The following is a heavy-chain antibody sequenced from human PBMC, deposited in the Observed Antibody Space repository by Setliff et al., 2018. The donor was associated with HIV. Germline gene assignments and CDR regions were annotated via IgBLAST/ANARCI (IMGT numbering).Heavy chain of an antibody. CDR1: GDSISSYY. D-gene: IGHD5-18*01. Sequence: SETLSLTCTVSGDSISSYYWSWIRQPAGKGLGWIGRIYTSGNTKYNPSLKSRVTISVDTSKNQLSLKLSSVTAADTAVYYCARQGYIYGYPLNWFNPWGQGTLVTVSS. CDR2: IYTSGNT. V-gene: IGHV4-4*07. CDR3: ARQGYIYGYPLNWFNP. J-gene: IGHJ5*02.